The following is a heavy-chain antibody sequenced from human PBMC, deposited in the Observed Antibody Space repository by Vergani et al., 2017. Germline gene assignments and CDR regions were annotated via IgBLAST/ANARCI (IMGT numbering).Heavy chain of an antibody. Sequence: QVQLVESGGGVVQPGRSLRLSCAASGFTFSSYGMHWVRQAPGKGLEWVAVIWYDGSNKYYADSVKGRFTISRDNSKNTLYLQMNSLRAEDTAVYYCAREEAVAGTNYYYGIDVWGQGTTVTVSS. CDR1: GFTFSSYG. CDR3: AREEAVAGTNYYYGIDV. J-gene: IGHJ6*01. D-gene: IGHD6-19*01. V-gene: IGHV3-33*01. CDR2: IWYDGSNK.